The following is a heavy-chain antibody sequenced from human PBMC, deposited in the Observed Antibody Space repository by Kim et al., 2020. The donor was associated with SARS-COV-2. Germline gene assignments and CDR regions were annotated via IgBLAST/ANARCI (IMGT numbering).Heavy chain of an antibody. D-gene: IGHD3-3*01. Sequence: ASVKVSCKASGYAFKKYYIAWVRQAPGQGLEYMGWISPYNGVTKYDEKFQGRVTLTTDTSTTTAYMELRSLTPDDTALYFCARGSDFWLSVACFDSWGQGTRVTVSS. CDR2: ISPYNGVT. CDR1: GYAFKKYY. J-gene: IGHJ5*01. V-gene: IGHV1-18*01. CDR3: ARGSDFWLSVACFDS.